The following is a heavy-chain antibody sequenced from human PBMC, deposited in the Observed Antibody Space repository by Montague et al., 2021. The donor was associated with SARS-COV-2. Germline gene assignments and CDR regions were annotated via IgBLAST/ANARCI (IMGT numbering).Heavy chain of an antibody. J-gene: IGHJ6*02. CDR2: IWFDGRKK. CDR3: ARDRFDILSPGRGMDV. Sequence: SLRLSCAASGFSFRNYGMNWVRQAPGKGLEWVVVIWFDGRKKYYADSVEGRFTVSRDNSKNTLYLEMNSLRAEDTGVYYCARDRFDILSPGRGMDVWGQGTTVTVSS. D-gene: IGHD3-9*01. CDR1: GFSFRNYG. V-gene: IGHV3-33*01.